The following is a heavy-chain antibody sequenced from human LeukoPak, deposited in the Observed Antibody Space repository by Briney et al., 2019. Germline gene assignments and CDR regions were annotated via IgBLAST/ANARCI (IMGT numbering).Heavy chain of an antibody. CDR1: GGSISSSNW. Sequence: NPSETLSLTCAVSGGSISSSNWWSWVRQPPGKGLEWIGEIYHSGSTNYNPSLKSRVTISVDTSKNQFSLKLSSVTAADTAVYYCAKIYNNWNYGPDTIDVWGQGTMVTVSS. CDR3: AKIYNNWNYGPDTIDV. CDR2: IYHSGST. V-gene: IGHV4-4*02. D-gene: IGHD1-1*01. J-gene: IGHJ3*01.